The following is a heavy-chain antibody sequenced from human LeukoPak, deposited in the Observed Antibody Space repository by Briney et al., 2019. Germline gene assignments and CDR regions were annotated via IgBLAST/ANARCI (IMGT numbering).Heavy chain of an antibody. CDR2: IYPGDSDT. CDR1: GYSFTSYW. D-gene: IGHD1-26*01. Sequence: GESLKIPCKGSGYSFTSYWIGWVRQMPGKGLEWMGIIYPGDSDTRYSPSFQGQVTISADKSISTAYLQWSSLKASDTAMYYCARPGAIVGATNAFDIWGQGTMVTVSS. J-gene: IGHJ3*02. CDR3: ARPGAIVGATNAFDI. V-gene: IGHV5-51*01.